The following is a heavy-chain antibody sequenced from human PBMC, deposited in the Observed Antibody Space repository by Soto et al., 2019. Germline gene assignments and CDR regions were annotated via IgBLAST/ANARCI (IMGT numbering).Heavy chain of an antibody. Sequence: PSETLSLTCTVSGGSISSYYWSWIRQPPGKGLEWIGYIYYSGSTNYNPSLKSRVTISVDTSKNQFSLKLSSVTAADTAVYYCARARGDYCFDYWGQGTLVTVSS. V-gene: IGHV4-59*01. CDR2: IYYSGST. CDR1: GGSISSYY. D-gene: IGHD4-17*01. J-gene: IGHJ4*02. CDR3: ARARGDYCFDY.